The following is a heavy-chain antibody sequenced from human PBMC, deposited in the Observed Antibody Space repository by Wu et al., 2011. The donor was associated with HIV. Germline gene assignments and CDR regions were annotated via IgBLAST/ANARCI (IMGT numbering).Heavy chain of an antibody. D-gene: IGHD3-10*01. CDR3: ARAPTIVRGSSPRGYYYYGMDV. J-gene: IGHJ6*02. CDR2: IIPIFGTA. CDR1: GGTFSSYA. Sequence: QVQLVQSGAEVKKPGSSVKVSCKASGGTFSSYAISWVRQAPGQGLEWMGGIIPIFGTANYAQKFQGRVTITTDESTSTAYMELSSLRSEDTAVYYCARAPTIVRGSSPRGYYYYGMDVWGQRANGHPSP. V-gene: IGHV1-69*05.